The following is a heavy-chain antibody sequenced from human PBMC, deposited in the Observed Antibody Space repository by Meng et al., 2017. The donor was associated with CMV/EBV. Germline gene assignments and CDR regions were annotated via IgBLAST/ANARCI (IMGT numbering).Heavy chain of an antibody. Sequence: GGSLRLSCAASGFTFSSYSMNWVRQAPGKGLEWVSSISSSSSYIYYADSVKGRFTISRDNAKNSLYLQMNSLRAEDTAVYYCARDYPLRSYVGYGMDVWGQGTTVTVSS. CDR1: GFTFSSYS. CDR3: ARDYPLRSYVGYGMDV. J-gene: IGHJ6*02. D-gene: IGHD3-3*01. V-gene: IGHV3-21*01. CDR2: ISSSSSYI.